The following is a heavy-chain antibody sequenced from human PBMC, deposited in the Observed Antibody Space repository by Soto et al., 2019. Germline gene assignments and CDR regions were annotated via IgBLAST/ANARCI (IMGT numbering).Heavy chain of an antibody. Sequence: ASVKVSCKASGYTFTSYGISWVRQAPGQGLEWMGWISAYNGNTNYAQKLQGRVTMTTEKSTSTAYMELRSLRSDDTAVYYCARDTIFGVVTPCCWGQGTLVTVSS. D-gene: IGHD3-3*01. CDR2: ISAYNGNT. J-gene: IGHJ4*02. CDR3: ARDTIFGVVTPCC. CDR1: GYTFTSYG. V-gene: IGHV1-18*01.